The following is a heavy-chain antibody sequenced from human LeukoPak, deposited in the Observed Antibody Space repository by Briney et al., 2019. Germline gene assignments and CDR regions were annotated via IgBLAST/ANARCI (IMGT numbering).Heavy chain of an antibody. J-gene: IGHJ6*02. Sequence: SETLSLTCTVSGGSISSGGYYWSWIRQPPGKGLEWIGYIYYSGSTNYNPSLKSRVSISVDTSKNKFSLKLTSVTAADTAVYYCASTMGATTLGDYYYYGMDVWGQGTTVTVSS. CDR1: GGSISSGGYY. CDR3: ASTMGATTLGDYYYYGMDV. CDR2: IYYSGST. V-gene: IGHV4-61*08. D-gene: IGHD1-26*01.